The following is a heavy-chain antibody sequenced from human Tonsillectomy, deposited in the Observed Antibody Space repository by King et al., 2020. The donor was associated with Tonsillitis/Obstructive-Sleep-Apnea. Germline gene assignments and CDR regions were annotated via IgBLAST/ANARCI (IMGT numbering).Heavy chain of an antibody. CDR3: ARDQEGTASGYYYYGMDV. D-gene: IGHD1-1*01. CDR1: GGSISSYY. V-gene: IGHV4-59*01. J-gene: IGHJ6*02. Sequence: LQLQESGPGLVKPSETLSLTCTVSGGSISSYYWSWIRQPPGKGLEWIGYIYYSGSTNYNPSLKSRVTISVDTSKNQFSLKLSSVTAADTAVYYLARDQEGTASGYYYYGMDVWGQGTTVTVSS. CDR2: IYYSGST.